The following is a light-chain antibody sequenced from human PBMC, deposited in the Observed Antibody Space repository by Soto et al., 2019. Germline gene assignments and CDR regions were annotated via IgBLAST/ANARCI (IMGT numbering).Light chain of an antibody. CDR1: QSISYW. Sequence: DIQLAQSPSTLSASVGDRVTITCRASQSISYWLAWYQQEPGKAPKLLISDASSLESGVPSRFSGSGSGTESTLTISSLPPDDFAPYYRQNHHDVPWTFGQGTKVEI. CDR2: DAS. CDR3: QNHHDVPWT. V-gene: IGKV1-5*01. J-gene: IGKJ1*01.